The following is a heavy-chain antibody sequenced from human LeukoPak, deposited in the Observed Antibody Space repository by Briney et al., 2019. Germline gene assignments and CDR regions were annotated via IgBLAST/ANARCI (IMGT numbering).Heavy chain of an antibody. CDR1: GYIFSNFFSSYG. CDR3: ARAPSGFTYGPGDH. Sequence: ASVTVSCKASGYIFSNFFSSYGITWVRQAPGQGLEWMGWISTYDGDANYAQQLQGRVTMTTDTSTITAYMELRSLRSDDTAVYYCARAPSGFTYGPGDHWGQGTLVTVSS. CDR2: ISTYDGDA. J-gene: IGHJ4*02. D-gene: IGHD5-18*01. V-gene: IGHV1-18*01.